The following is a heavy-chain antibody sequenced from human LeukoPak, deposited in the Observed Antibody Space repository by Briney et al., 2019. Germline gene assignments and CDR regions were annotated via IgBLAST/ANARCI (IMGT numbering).Heavy chain of an antibody. J-gene: IGHJ4*02. V-gene: IGHV1-2*02. CDR2: INPNSGGT. D-gene: IGHD2-21*01. Sequence: ASVKVSCKASGYTFTGYYMHWVRQAPGQGLEWMGWINPNSGGTNYAQKFQGRVTMTRDTSISTAYMELSRLRSDDTAVYYCATPYCGGDCYSPFDYWGQGTLVTVSS. CDR1: GYTFTGYY. CDR3: ATPYCGGDCYSPFDY.